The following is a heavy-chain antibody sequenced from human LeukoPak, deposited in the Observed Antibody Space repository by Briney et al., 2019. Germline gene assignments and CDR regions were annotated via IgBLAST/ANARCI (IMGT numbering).Heavy chain of an antibody. CDR1: GFTFSSYS. D-gene: IGHD1-26*01. V-gene: IGHV3-21*01. Sequence: GGSLRLSCAASGFTFSSYSMNWVRQAPGKGLEWVSSISSSSSYIYYADLVKGRFTISRDNAKNSLYLQMNSLRAEDTAVYYCARDLSGVGAIGWGQGTLVTVSS. CDR2: ISSSSSYI. CDR3: ARDLSGVGAIG. J-gene: IGHJ4*02.